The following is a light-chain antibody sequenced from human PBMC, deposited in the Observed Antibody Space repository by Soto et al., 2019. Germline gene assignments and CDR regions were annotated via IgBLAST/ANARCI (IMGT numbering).Light chain of an antibody. V-gene: IGKV3-15*01. Sequence: ETVMTQSPATLSVSPGERATLSCRASESVNSNLAWYQQKLGQAPRVLIYGASTRATGIPARFSGSGSGTEFTLTISSLQSEDFAVYYCQQYYKWPLTFGGGTKV. J-gene: IGKJ4*01. CDR1: ESVNSN. CDR2: GAS. CDR3: QQYYKWPLT.